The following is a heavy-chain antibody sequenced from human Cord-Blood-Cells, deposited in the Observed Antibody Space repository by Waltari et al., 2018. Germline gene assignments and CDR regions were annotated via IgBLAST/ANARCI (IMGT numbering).Heavy chain of an antibody. CDR1: GFTFSSYA. V-gene: IGHV3-23*01. CDR2: ISGSGGRT. Sequence: EVQLLESGGGLVQPGGSLRLSCAASGFTFSSYAMRWVRQAPGKGLEWVSVISGSGGRTYYADSGKGRFTISRDNSKNTLYLQMNSLRAEDTAVYYCAKGAYRGSYYKVDYWGQGTLVTVSS. J-gene: IGHJ4*02. D-gene: IGHD3-10*01. CDR3: AKGAYRGSYYKVDY.